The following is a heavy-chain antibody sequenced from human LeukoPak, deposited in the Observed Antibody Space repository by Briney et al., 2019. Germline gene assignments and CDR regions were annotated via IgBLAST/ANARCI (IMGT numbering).Heavy chain of an antibody. D-gene: IGHD6-19*01. V-gene: IGHV3-21*01. CDR2: ISSSSSYI. CDR1: GFTFSSYS. J-gene: IGHJ4*02. CDR3: AAGYSSGWYYFDY. Sequence: PAESLTLSCAASGFTFSSYSMNWVRQAPGKGLEWVASISSSSSYIYYADSVKGRFTISRDNAKNSLYLQMNSLRAEDTAVYYCAAGYSSGWYYFDYWGQGTLVTVSS.